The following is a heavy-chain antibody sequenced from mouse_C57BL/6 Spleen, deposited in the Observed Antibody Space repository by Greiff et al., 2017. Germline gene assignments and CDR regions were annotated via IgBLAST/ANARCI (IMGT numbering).Heavy chain of an antibody. CDR2: ISYDGSN. D-gene: IGHD2-2*01. J-gene: IGHJ2*01. CDR1: GYSITSGYY. V-gene: IGHV3-6*01. Sequence: EVQLVESGPGLVKPSQSLSLTCSVTGYSITSGYYWNWIRQFPGNKLEWMGYISYDGSNNYNPSLKNRISITRDTSKNQFFLKLNSVTTEDTATYYCAKGGYDVGYFDYWGQGTTLTVSS. CDR3: AKGGYDVGYFDY.